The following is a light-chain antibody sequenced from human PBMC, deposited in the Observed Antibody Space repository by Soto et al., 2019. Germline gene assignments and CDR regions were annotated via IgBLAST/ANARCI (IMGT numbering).Light chain of an antibody. CDR1: SGDVGAYDF. J-gene: IGLJ1*01. Sequence: QSALTQPASVSGSPGQSIAISCTGTSGDVGAYDFVSWHQQHPGKAPKLMIHDVSRRPSGVSDRFSGSKSGNTASLIISGLQAEDEADYYCSSFTGGSTSYVFGTGTKVT. CDR3: SSFTGGSTSYV. V-gene: IGLV2-14*01. CDR2: DVS.